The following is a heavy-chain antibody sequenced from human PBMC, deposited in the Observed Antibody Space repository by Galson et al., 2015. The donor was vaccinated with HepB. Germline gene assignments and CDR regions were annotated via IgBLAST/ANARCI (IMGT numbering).Heavy chain of an antibody. J-gene: IGHJ5*02. CDR2: IWYDGSNK. D-gene: IGHD4-11*01. Sequence: SLRLSCAASGFTFSSYGMHWVRQAPGKGLEWVAVIWYDGSNKYYADSVKGRFTISRDNSKNTLYLQMNSLRAEDTAVYYCARDHSYSNWFDPWGQGTLVTVSS. V-gene: IGHV3-33*01. CDR1: GFTFSSYG. CDR3: ARDHSYSNWFDP.